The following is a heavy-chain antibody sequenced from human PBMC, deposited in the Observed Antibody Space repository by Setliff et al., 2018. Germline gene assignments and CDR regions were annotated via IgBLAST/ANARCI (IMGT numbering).Heavy chain of an antibody. V-gene: IGHV3-23*01. Sequence: GASVKVSCAASGFTFYNSAMSWVRQAPGKGLEWISLIGHDDITYYADSVKGRFTVSRDISKNTVYLQMSTLRAEDTAMYYCAKDPHPAYCGGDCSFTWGQGTLVTVSS. D-gene: IGHD2-21*02. CDR1: GFTFYNSA. J-gene: IGHJ4*02. CDR3: AKDPHPAYCGGDCSFT. CDR2: IGHDDIT.